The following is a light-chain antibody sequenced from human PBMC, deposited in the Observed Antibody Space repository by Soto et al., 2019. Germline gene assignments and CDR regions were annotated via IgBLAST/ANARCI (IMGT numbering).Light chain of an antibody. Sequence: EIVLTQSPGTLSLSPGERSTLSCSASQSVSSSYLAWYQHKPGQAPRLLISGTSSRATGIPDRFSGSGAGTDFTLTISRLEPEDFAVYYCQQYGTTPWTFGQGTKVDI. CDR2: GTS. J-gene: IGKJ1*01. V-gene: IGKV3-20*01. CDR1: QSVSSSY. CDR3: QQYGTTPWT.